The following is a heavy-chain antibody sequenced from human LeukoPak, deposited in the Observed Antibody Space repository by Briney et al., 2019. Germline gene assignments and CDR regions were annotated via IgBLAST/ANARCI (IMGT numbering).Heavy chain of an antibody. D-gene: IGHD3-9*01. V-gene: IGHV3-53*01. CDR1: GFTVSSNY. Sequence: GGSLRLSCAASGFTVSSNYMSWVRQAPGKGLEWVSVIYSGGSTYYADSVKGRFTISRDNSKNTLYLQMNSLRAEDTAVYYCARAYFDIFLNDKKYYYYGMDVWGQGTTVTVSS. J-gene: IGHJ6*02. CDR2: IYSGGST. CDR3: ARAYFDIFLNDKKYYYYGMDV.